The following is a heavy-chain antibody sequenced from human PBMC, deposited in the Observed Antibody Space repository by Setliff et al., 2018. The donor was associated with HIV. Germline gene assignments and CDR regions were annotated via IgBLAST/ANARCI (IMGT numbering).Heavy chain of an antibody. CDR3: ARESRNDFWSGYYRTFDI. CDR1: GGSISSGSYY. V-gene: IGHV4-61*09. Sequence: SETLSLTCTVSGGSISSGSYYWSWIRQPAGKGLEWIGHIYTSGSTNYNPSLKSRVTISVDTSKNQFSLKLSSVTAADTAMYFCARESRNDFWSGYYRTFDIWGQGTMVTVSS. CDR2: IYTSGST. J-gene: IGHJ3*02. D-gene: IGHD3-3*01.